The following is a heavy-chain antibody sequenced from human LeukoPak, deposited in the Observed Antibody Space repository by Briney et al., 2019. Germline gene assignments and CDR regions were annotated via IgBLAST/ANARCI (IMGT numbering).Heavy chain of an antibody. D-gene: IGHD3-22*01. J-gene: IGHJ5*02. CDR3: ARHTELIVVAP. CDR2: IYYSGST. CDR1: GGSISSSSYY. V-gene: IGHV4-39*01. Sequence: PSETLSLTCTVSGGSISSSSYYWGWIRQPPGKGLEWIGSIYYSGSTYHNPSLKSRVTISVDTSKNQFSLKLSSVTAADTAVYYCARHTELIVVAPWGQGTLVTVSS.